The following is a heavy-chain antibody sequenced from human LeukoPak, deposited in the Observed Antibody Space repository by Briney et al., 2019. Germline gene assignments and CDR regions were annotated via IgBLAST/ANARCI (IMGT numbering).Heavy chain of an antibody. CDR3: AKDRAEYYDYVWGSYRYTFLGY. V-gene: IGHV3-23*01. CDR2: ISGSGGST. CDR1: GFTFSSYA. Sequence: PGGSLRLSCAASGFTFSSYAMSWVRQAPGKGLEWVSAISGSGGSTYYADSVKGRFTISRDNSKNTLYLQMNSLRAEDTAVYYCAKDRAEYYDYVWGSYRYTFLGYWDQGTLVTVSS. D-gene: IGHD3-16*02. J-gene: IGHJ4*02.